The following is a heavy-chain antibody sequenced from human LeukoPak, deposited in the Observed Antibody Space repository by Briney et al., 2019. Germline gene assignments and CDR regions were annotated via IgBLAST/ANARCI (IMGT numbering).Heavy chain of an antibody. D-gene: IGHD1-26*01. CDR1: GGSLSSYY. V-gene: IGHV4-59*08. Sequence: SGNLSLTCTVSGGSLSSYYWSWIRQPPGEGLEWVGYIYYSGSTNYNPSLKSRVTISVDTSKNQFSLKLSSVTAADTAVYYCARHQYSGSYFRTYWGQGTLVTVSS. CDR2: IYYSGST. J-gene: IGHJ4*02. CDR3: ARHQYSGSYFRTY.